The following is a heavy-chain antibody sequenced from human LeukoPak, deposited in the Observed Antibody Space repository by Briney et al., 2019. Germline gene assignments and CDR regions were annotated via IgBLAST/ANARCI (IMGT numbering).Heavy chain of an antibody. V-gene: IGHV1-2*04. J-gene: IGHJ4*02. CDR2: INPNSGGT. CDR3: AKESVIVVVISLMDY. Sequence: ASVKVSCKASGYTFTGYYMHWVRQAPGQGLEWMGWINPNSGGTNYAQKFQGWVTMTRDTSISTAYMELSRLRSDDTAVYYCAKESVIVVVISLMDYWGQGTLVTVSS. CDR1: GYTFTGYY. D-gene: IGHD3-22*01.